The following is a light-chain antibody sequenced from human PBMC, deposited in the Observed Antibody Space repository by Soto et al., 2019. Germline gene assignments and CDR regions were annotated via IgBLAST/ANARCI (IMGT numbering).Light chain of an antibody. J-gene: IGLJ1*01. CDR1: SSDVGAYNY. Sequence: QSALTQPASVSGSPGQSITISCTGTSSDVGAYNYVSWYQQHPGKAPKLMIYDVSNRPSGVSNRFSGSKSDNTASLTVSGLQAEDEADYYCSSYTSVSTPSYVFGTGTKLTVL. V-gene: IGLV2-14*01. CDR3: SSYTSVSTPSYV. CDR2: DVS.